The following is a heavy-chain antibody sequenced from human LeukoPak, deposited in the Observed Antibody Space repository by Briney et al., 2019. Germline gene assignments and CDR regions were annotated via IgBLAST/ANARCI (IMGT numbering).Heavy chain of an antibody. CDR2: INQDGSVR. Sequence: GGSLRLSCAASGFAFNTYWMIWARQAPGKGLDWVANINQDGSVRYYVASVKGRFTISRDNAKNLVHLQMNSLRAEDTAVYYCARKGLPDYWGQGTMVTVSS. D-gene: IGHD2-21*02. J-gene: IGHJ4*02. V-gene: IGHV3-7*01. CDR3: ARKGLPDY. CDR1: GFAFNTYW.